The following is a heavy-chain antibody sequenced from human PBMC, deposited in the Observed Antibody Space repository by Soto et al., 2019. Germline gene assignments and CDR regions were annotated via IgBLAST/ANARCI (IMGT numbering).Heavy chain of an antibody. D-gene: IGHD4-17*01. Sequence: EVQLVESGGGLVQPGGSLKLSCAASGFTFSGSAMHWVRQASGKGLEWVGRIRSKANSYATAYAASVKGRFTISRDDSKNTAYLQMNSLKTEDTAVYYCTSSTTVTTWVVDYWGQGTLVTVSS. V-gene: IGHV3-73*01. J-gene: IGHJ4*02. CDR3: TSSTTVTTWVVDY. CDR2: IRSKANSYAT. CDR1: GFTFSGSA.